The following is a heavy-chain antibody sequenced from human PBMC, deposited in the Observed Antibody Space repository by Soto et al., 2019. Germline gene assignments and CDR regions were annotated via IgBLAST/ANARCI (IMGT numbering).Heavy chain of an antibody. CDR2: INPSGGST. D-gene: IGHD4-4*01. CDR3: ARDLRGYSNSRIYYYYGMDV. V-gene: IGHV1-46*01. J-gene: IGHJ6*02. CDR1: GHASTSYY. Sequence: ASVKVSCKASGHASTSYYMHWVRQAPGQGLEWMGIINPSGGSTYAQKFQGRVTMTRDTSTSTVYMELSSLRSEDTAVYYCARDLRGYSNSRIYYYYGMDVWGQ.